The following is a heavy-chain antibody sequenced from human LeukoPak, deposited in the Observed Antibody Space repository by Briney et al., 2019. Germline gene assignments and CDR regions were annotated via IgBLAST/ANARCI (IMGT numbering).Heavy chain of an antibody. D-gene: IGHD5-12*01. CDR1: GGSISSYY. CDR2: IYTSGST. Sequence: PSETLSLTCTVSGGSISSYYWSWIRQPAGKGLEWIGRIYTSGSTNYNPSLKSRVTMSVDTSKNQFSLKLSSVTAADTAVYYCARLNSGCDFGDAFDIWGQGTMVTVSS. J-gene: IGHJ3*02. CDR3: ARLNSGCDFGDAFDI. V-gene: IGHV4-4*07.